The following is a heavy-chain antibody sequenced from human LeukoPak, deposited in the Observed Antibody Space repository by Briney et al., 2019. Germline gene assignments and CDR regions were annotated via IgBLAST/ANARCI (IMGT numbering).Heavy chain of an antibody. CDR1: GFTFSSYS. Sequence: GGSLRLSCAASGFTFSSYSMNWVRQAPGKGLEWVSSISSSSSYIYYADSVKGRFTISRDNARNSLYLQMNSLRAEDTAVYYCARASGAAAFLWGQGTLVTVSS. J-gene: IGHJ4*02. V-gene: IGHV3-21*01. CDR2: ISSSSSYI. CDR3: ARASGAAAFL. D-gene: IGHD6-13*01.